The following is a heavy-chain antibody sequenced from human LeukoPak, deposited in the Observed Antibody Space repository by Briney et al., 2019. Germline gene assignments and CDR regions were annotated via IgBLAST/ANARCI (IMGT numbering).Heavy chain of an antibody. V-gene: IGHV4-39*01. Sequence: SETLSLTCTVSGGSISSSSYYWGWIRQPPGKGMEWIGSIYYSGSTYYNPSLKSRVTISVDTSKNQFSLKLSSVTVADTAVYYCARVYSSGWYRAFDIWGQGTMVTVSS. D-gene: IGHD6-19*01. CDR3: ARVYSSGWYRAFDI. CDR1: GGSISSSSYY. CDR2: IYYSGST. J-gene: IGHJ3*02.